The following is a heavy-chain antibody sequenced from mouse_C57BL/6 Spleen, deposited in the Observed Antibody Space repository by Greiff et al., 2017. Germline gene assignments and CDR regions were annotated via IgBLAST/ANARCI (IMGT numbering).Heavy chain of an antibody. CDR1: GYTFTSYW. Sequence: QVQLQQPGAELVRPGSSVKLSCKASGYTFTSYWMDWVKQRPGQGLEWIGNIYPSDSETHYNQKFKDKATLTVDKSSSTAYMQLSSLTSEDSAVYYCARILGRGRYYFDYWGQGTTLTVSS. D-gene: IGHD4-1*01. CDR3: ARILGRGRYYFDY. CDR2: IYPSDSET. V-gene: IGHV1-61*01. J-gene: IGHJ2*01.